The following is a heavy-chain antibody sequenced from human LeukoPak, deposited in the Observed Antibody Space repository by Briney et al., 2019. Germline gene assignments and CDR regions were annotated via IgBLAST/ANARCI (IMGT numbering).Heavy chain of an antibody. V-gene: IGHV3-30*18. D-gene: IGHD3-10*01. CDR2: ISYDGSNK. Sequence: PGRSLRLSCAASGFTFSSYGMHWVRQAPGQGLEWVAVISYDGSNKYYADSVKGRFTISRDNPKNTLYLQMNSLRAEDTAVYYCAKRKGSGSFPDYWGQGTLVTVSS. J-gene: IGHJ4*02. CDR3: AKRKGSGSFPDY. CDR1: GFTFSSYG.